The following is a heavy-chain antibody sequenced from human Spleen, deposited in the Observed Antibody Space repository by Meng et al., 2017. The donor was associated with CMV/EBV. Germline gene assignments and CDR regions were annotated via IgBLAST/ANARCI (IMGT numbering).Heavy chain of an antibody. V-gene: IGHV1-69*02. J-gene: IGHJ4*02. CDR2: IIPILGIA. CDR3: ARGHCSSTSCYSGGSFDY. CDR1: GFTFSTYT. D-gene: IGHD2-2*01. Sequence: SCAASGFTFSTYTINWVRQAPGKALEWMGRIIPILGIANYAQKFQGRVTITADKSTSTAYMELSSLRSEDTAVYYCARGHCSSTSCYSGGSFDYWGQGTLVTVSS.